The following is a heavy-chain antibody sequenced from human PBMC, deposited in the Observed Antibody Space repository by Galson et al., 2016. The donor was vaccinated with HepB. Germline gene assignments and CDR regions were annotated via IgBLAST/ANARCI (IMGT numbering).Heavy chain of an antibody. CDR1: GFVVSSTY. D-gene: IGHD6-19*01. CDR2: LYRDGFT. J-gene: IGHJ4*02. CDR3: ARGGSTGYY. V-gene: IGHV3-66*01. Sequence: SLRLSCAASGFVVSSTYMAWVRQAPGRGLECVSLLYRDGFTYYADSVKGRFTISRDNSKNTFYLQMNSLRADDTAVYYCARGGSTGYYWGQGSLVTVSS.